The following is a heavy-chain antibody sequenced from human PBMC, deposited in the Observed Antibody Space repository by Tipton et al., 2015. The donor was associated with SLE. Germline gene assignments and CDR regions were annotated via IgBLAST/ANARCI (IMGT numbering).Heavy chain of an antibody. CDR3: ARSPNLTYGDY. CDR2: ISAYSGNT. D-gene: IGHD3-9*01. Sequence: QSGAEVKKPGASVKVSCKASGYTFTDYIISWVRQAPGQGFEWMGWISAYSGNTNYAQQLQGRVTMTTDTSTSTAYMELRSLRSEDTPVYYCARSPNLTYGDYWCQGTLVTVSS. V-gene: IGHV1-18*01. J-gene: IGHJ4*02. CDR1: GYTFTDYI.